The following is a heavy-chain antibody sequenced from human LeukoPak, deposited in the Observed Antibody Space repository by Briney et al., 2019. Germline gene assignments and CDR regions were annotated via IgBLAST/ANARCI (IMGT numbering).Heavy chain of an antibody. CDR1: GFTFSSYW. J-gene: IGHJ5*02. CDR2: IKQDGSEK. D-gene: IGHD2-15*01. CDR3: ARDGRGDYCSGGSCLMFDP. Sequence: GGSLRLSCAASGFTFSSYWMSWVRQAPGKGLEWVANIKQDGSEKYYVDSVKGRFTISRDNAKNSLYLQMNSLRAEDTAVYYCARDGRGDYCSGGSCLMFDPWGQGTLVTVSS. V-gene: IGHV3-7*01.